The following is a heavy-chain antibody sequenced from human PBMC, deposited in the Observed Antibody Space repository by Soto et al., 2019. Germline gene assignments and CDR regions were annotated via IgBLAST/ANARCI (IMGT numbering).Heavy chain of an antibody. CDR1: GFTLAKYT. CDR3: ARDREPDGLWTFAS. J-gene: IGHJ4*02. V-gene: IGHV3-23*01. Sequence: GGSLRLSCAASGFTLAKYTMGWVRQTPRKGLEWVAESYSSGGTEYADSVKGRFTISRDNSKNTLFLQMKNLRVEDTALYYCARDREPDGLWTFASWGQGTLVTVSS. CDR2: SYSSGGT. D-gene: IGHD3-3*01.